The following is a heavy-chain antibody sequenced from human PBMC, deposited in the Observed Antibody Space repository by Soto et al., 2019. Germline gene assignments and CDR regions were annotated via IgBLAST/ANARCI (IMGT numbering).Heavy chain of an antibody. V-gene: IGHV4-61*08. CDR2: IFYIGST. J-gene: IGHJ4*02. Sequence: QVQLQESGPGLVKPSETLSLTCTVSGGSVSSDDYYWSWIRQSPGKGLEWIGYIFYIGSTSYNPSLKSRVTISVDTSKNQFSLRLSSVTAADTAVYYCARDRHYYDSGGYYYHLDNWGQGTLVTVSS. CDR1: GGSVSSDDYY. CDR3: ARDRHYYDSGGYYYHLDN. D-gene: IGHD3-22*01.